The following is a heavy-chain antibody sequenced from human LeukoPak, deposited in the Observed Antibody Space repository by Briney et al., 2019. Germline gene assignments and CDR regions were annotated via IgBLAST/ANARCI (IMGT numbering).Heavy chain of an antibody. Sequence: SETLSLTCTVSGYSISSGYYWGWIRQPPGKGLEWIGSIYYSGSTNYNPSLKSRVTISVDTSKNQFSLKLSSVTAADTAVYYCARAKQGDCSSTSCYFGYYYYYMDVWGKGTTVTVSS. J-gene: IGHJ6*03. CDR1: GYSISSGYY. CDR2: IYYSGST. V-gene: IGHV4-38-2*02. D-gene: IGHD2-2*01. CDR3: ARAKQGDCSSTSCYFGYYYYYMDV.